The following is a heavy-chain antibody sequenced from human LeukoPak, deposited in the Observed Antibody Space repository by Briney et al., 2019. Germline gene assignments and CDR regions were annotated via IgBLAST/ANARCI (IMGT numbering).Heavy chain of an antibody. D-gene: IGHD3-3*01. CDR2: ISGSGGST. V-gene: IGHV3-23*01. CDR1: GFTFSSYD. J-gene: IGHJ4*02. Sequence: GGSLRLSCAASGFTFSSYDMSWVRQAPGKGLEWVSVISGSGGSTYYADSVKGRLTISRDNSKNTLYLQMNSLRAEDTAVYYCAKDFWSDYYYDYWGQGTLVTVSS. CDR3: AKDFWSDYYYDY.